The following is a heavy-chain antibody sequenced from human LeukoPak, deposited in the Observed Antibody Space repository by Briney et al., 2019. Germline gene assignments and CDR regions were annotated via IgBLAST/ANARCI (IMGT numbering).Heavy chain of an antibody. CDR3: ARLGAVAAGQRYFDY. V-gene: IGHV4-39*01. Sequence: SETLSLTCTVSGGSISSSNYYWGWIRQPPGEGLQWIGSVYYSGSTYYNSSLKSRVTISVDTSKNQFSLNLSSVTAADTAVYYCARLGAVAAGQRYFDYWGQGTLVTVSS. CDR2: VYYSGST. J-gene: IGHJ4*02. D-gene: IGHD6-13*01. CDR1: GGSISSSNYY.